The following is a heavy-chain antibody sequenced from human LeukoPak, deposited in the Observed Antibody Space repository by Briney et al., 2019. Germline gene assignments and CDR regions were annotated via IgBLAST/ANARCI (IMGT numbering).Heavy chain of an antibody. CDR1: GFTFSSYW. CDR2: IKQDGSEK. D-gene: IGHD3-10*01. Sequence: GGSLRLSCAASGFTFSSYWMSWVRRAPGKGLEWVANIKQDGSEKYYVDSVKGRFTISRDNAKNSLYLQMNSLRAEDTAVYYCARDEFWFLYYFDYWGQGTLVTVSS. J-gene: IGHJ4*02. V-gene: IGHV3-7*03. CDR3: ARDEFWFLYYFDY.